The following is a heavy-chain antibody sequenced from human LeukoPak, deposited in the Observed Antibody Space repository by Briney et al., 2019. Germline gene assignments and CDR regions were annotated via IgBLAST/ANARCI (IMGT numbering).Heavy chain of an antibody. V-gene: IGHV4-39*01. CDR3: ARRASPTRFDP. Sequence: KASETLSLTCTVSGGSISSSSYYWGWIRQPPGKGLEWIGSIYYSGSTYYNPSLKSRVTISVDTSKNQFSLKLSSVTAADTAVYYCARRASPTRFDPWGQGTLVTVSS. J-gene: IGHJ5*02. D-gene: IGHD6-6*01. CDR1: GGSISSSSYY. CDR2: IYYSGST.